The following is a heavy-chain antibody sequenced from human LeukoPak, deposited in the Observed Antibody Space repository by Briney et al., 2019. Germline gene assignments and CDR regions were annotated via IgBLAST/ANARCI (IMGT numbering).Heavy chain of an antibody. D-gene: IGHD5-24*01. Sequence: SETLSLTCAVYGGSFSGYYWSWIRQPPGKGLEWIGRIYTSGSTNYNPSLKSRVTMSVDTSKNQFSLKLSSVTAADTAVYYCARGGWLGDFDYWGQGTLVTVSS. CDR2: IYTSGST. CDR3: ARGGWLGDFDY. CDR1: GGSFSGYY. J-gene: IGHJ4*02. V-gene: IGHV4-59*10.